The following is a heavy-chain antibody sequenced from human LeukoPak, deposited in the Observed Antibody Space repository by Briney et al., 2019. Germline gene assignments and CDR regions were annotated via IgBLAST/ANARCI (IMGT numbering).Heavy chain of an antibody. V-gene: IGHV1-69*01. CDR3: ARVGGQMMPPPGQVLSYYYYYYGMDV. CDR2: IIPILGAA. Sequence: GASVKVSCKASGGTFSSYPISWVREAPGQGLEWVGGIIPILGAANHAQKFQGRVTITADEPTSTVYMELSSLRSEDTAVYYCARVGGQMMPPPGQVLSYYYYYYGMDVWGQGTTVTVSS. D-gene: IGHD3-16*01. J-gene: IGHJ6*02. CDR1: GGTFSSYP.